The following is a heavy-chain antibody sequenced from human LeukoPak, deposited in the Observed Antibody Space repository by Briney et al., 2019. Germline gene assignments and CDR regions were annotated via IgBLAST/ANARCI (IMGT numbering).Heavy chain of an antibody. Sequence: SETLSLTCTVSGGSISPHYWSWIRQPPGKGLEWIGYIHYSGTIRYNPSLESRVTMSVDTSKNQFSLRVSSATAADTAVYYCARVLADGYSDIWGQGTMVTISS. CDR2: IHYSGTI. CDR1: GGSISPHY. V-gene: IGHV4-59*11. J-gene: IGHJ3*02. D-gene: IGHD5-24*01. CDR3: ARVLADGYSDI.